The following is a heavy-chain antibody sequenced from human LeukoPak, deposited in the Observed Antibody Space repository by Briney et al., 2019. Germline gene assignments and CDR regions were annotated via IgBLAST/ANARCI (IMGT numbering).Heavy chain of an antibody. Sequence: ASVKVSCKVSGYTLTELSMHWVRQAPGKGLEWMGGFDPEDGETIYAQKFQGRVTMTEDTSTDTAYMELSSLRSEDTAVYYCATDRSGYDRHDAFDIWGQGTMVTVSS. D-gene: IGHD5-12*01. CDR1: GYTLTELS. V-gene: IGHV1-24*01. CDR2: FDPEDGET. J-gene: IGHJ3*02. CDR3: ATDRSGYDRHDAFDI.